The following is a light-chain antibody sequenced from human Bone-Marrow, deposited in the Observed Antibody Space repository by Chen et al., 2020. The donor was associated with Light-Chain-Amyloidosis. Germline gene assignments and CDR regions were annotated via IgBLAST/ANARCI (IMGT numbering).Light chain of an antibody. V-gene: IGLV2-23*02. Sequence: QSALTQPASVSGSPGQSITISCTGTSSDVGSNNLVSWYQQHPGKAPKLIIYEVSQRPSGVSNRFSGSKSGNTASLTISGLQAEDEADYYCCSYAGSSTFEVFGGGTKLTVL. CDR3: CSYAGSSTFEV. J-gene: IGLJ3*02. CDR2: EVS. CDR1: SSDVGSNNL.